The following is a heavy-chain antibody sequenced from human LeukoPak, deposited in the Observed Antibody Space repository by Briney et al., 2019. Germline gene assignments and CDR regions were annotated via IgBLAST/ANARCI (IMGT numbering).Heavy chain of an antibody. J-gene: IGHJ2*01. D-gene: IGHD6-19*01. Sequence: GGSLRLSCAASGFTFNTYGMHWVRQAPGKGLEWMAFIRYDGSNKYYADSVKGRFTISRENSKNTLYLQMNSLRPEDTAVYYCARANGLDKAHWYFDLWGRGTLVTVSS. V-gene: IGHV3-30*02. CDR3: ARANGLDKAHWYFDL. CDR2: IRYDGSNK. CDR1: GFTFNTYG.